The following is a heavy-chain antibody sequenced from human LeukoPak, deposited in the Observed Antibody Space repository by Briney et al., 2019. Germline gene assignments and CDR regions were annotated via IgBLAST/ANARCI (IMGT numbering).Heavy chain of an antibody. CDR3: ARTTVTTRTYYYGMDV. D-gene: IGHD4-17*01. CDR2: INPNSGGT. Sequence: ASVNVSCKASGYTFTVYYMHWVRQAPGQGLEWMGRINPNSGGTNYAQKFQGRVTMTRDTSISTAYMELSRLRSDDTAVYYCARTTVTTRTYYYGMDVWGQGTTVTVSS. J-gene: IGHJ6*02. CDR1: GYTFTVYY. V-gene: IGHV1-2*06.